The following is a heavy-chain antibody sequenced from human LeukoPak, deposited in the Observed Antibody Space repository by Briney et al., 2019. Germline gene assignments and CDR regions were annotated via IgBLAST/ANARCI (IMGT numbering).Heavy chain of an antibody. CDR3: ARRGSGWEFDY. CDR1: GLTFSSHS. Sequence: GGSLRLSCVASGLTFSSHSMHWVRQAPGKGLEYVSGIRSNGGSTYFAKSVKGRFTISRDNSKNTLDLQMGSLRAEDMAVYYCARRGSGWEFDYWGQGTLVTVSS. J-gene: IGHJ4*02. CDR2: IRSNGGST. V-gene: IGHV3-64*01. D-gene: IGHD6-19*01.